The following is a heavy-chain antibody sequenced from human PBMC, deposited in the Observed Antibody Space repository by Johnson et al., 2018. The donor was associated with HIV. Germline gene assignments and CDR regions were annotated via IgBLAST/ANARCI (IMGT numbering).Heavy chain of an antibody. CDR2: IKQDGSEK. CDR3: AKVAVATAAGGVALDI. CDR1: GFTFTSYW. V-gene: IGHV3-7*01. Sequence: VQLVESGGGLVQPGGSLRLSCAASGFTFTSYWMSWVRQAPGKGLEWVANIKQDGSEKYYVDSVKGRFTISRDNAKNSLYLQMNSLRAEDTAVYYCAKVAVATAAGGVALDIWGPGTMVTVS. D-gene: IGHD6-13*01. J-gene: IGHJ3*02.